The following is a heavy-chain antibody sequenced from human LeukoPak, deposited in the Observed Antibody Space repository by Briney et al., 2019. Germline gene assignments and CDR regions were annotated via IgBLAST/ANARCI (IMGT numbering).Heavy chain of an antibody. D-gene: IGHD3-16*02. CDR3: AEARLGELSIFDY. J-gene: IGHJ4*02. Sequence: GGSLRLSCAASGFTFSSYAMSWVRQAPEKGLEWVSAISGSGGSTYYADSVKGRFTISRDNSKNTLYLQMNSLRAEDTAVYYCAEARLGELSIFDYWGQGTLVTVSS. V-gene: IGHV3-23*01. CDR1: GFTFSSYA. CDR2: ISGSGGST.